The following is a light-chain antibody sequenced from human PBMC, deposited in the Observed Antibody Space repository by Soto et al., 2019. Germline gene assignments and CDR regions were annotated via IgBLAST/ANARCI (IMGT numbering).Light chain of an antibody. V-gene: IGKV1-8*01. Sequence: AIRMTQSPSSFSASTGDRVTITCRASQGISSYLAWYQQKPGKAPKLLIYAASTLQSGVPSRFSGSGSGTDFTLTLRCLQSEDFATYYCQQYYSYPQWTFGQGTKVEIK. CDR2: AAS. CDR3: QQYYSYPQWT. CDR1: QGISSY. J-gene: IGKJ1*01.